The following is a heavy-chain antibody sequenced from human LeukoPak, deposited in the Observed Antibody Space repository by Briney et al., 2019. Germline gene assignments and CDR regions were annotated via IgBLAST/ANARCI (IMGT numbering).Heavy chain of an antibody. CDR2: ISGSGGST. V-gene: IGHV3-23*01. CDR3: AKDGTHVPAAPTDY. D-gene: IGHD2-2*01. Sequence: PGGSLRLSCAASGFTFSSYAMNWVRQAPGKGLEWVAAISGSGGSTYYADSVKGRFTISRDNSKNTLYLQMNSPRAEDTAVYYCAKDGTHVPAAPTDYWGQGTLVTVSS. J-gene: IGHJ4*02. CDR1: GFTFSSYA.